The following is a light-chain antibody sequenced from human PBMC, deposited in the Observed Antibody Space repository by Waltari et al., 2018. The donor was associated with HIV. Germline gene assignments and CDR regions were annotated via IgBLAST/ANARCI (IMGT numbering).Light chain of an antibody. V-gene: IGLV2-14*01. CDR2: AFS. Sequence: QSALTQPASVSGSPGQSISIACTGTSSDVGGYKYVSWYQQHPGKAPRLMIYAFSNRPSGVSNRFSGSKSGDTASLTISGLQAEDEAAYYCSSYTSSNTLRFGGGTKLTVL. CDR1: SSDVGGYKY. CDR3: SSYTSSNTLR. J-gene: IGLJ2*01.